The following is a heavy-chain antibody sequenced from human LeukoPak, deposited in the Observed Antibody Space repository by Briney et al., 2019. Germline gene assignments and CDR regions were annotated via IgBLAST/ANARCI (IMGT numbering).Heavy chain of an antibody. Sequence: SETLSLTCTVSGGSVSNYYXSXIXXPPXXXXXWVAFMYYAGSPNQNPSLKSQAKISVEKPQNQLYLRLRSVTAADTAVYYCARQGDNTWFDPWGQGTLVTVSS. CDR1: GGSVSNYY. J-gene: IGHJ5*02. V-gene: IGHV4-59*08. CDR2: MYYAGSP. D-gene: IGHD3-16*01. CDR3: ARQGDNTWFDP.